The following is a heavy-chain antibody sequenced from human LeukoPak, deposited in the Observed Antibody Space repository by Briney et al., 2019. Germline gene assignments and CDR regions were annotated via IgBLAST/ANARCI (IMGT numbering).Heavy chain of an antibody. CDR1: GGSISSSSYY. V-gene: IGHV4-61*01. Sequence: SETLSLTCTVSGGSISSSSYYWSWIRQPPGKGLEWIGYIFYTGSTNYNPSLKSRVTISVLTSKNRFSLKLSSVTAADTAVYYCARSNYPEDNWNGLSFDYWGQGTLVTVSS. CDR3: ARSNYPEDNWNGLSFDY. CDR2: IFYTGST. J-gene: IGHJ4*02. D-gene: IGHD1-20*01.